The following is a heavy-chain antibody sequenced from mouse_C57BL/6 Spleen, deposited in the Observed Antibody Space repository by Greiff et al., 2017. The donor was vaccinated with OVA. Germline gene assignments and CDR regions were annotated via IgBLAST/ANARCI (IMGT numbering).Heavy chain of an antibody. J-gene: IGHJ4*01. D-gene: IGHD1-1*01. V-gene: IGHV6-6*01. Sequence: EVKLMESGGGLVQPGGSMKLSCAASGFTFSDAWMDWVRQSPEKGLEWVAEIRNKANNHATYYAESVKGRFTISRDDSKSSVYLQMNSLRAEDTGIYYCTRSPITTVVATDYAMDYWGQGTSVTVSS. CDR3: TRSPITTVVATDYAMDY. CDR2: IRNKANNHAT. CDR1: GFTFSDAW.